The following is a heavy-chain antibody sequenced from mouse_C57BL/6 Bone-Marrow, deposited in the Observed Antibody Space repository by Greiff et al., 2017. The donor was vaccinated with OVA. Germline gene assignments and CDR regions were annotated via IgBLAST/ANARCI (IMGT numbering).Heavy chain of an antibody. J-gene: IGHJ2*01. CDR3: ARKDYYGSLFDY. D-gene: IGHD1-1*01. CDR2: ISSGSSTI. V-gene: IGHV5-17*01. Sequence: EVKLVESGGGLVKPGGSLKLSCAASGFTFSDYGMHWVRQAPEKGLEWVAYISSGSSTIYYADTVKGRFTISRDNAKNTLFLQMISLRSEDTAMYYCARKDYYGSLFDYWGQGTTLTVSS. CDR1: GFTFSDYG.